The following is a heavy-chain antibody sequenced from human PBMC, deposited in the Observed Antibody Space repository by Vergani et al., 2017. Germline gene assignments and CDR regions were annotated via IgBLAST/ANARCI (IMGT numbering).Heavy chain of an antibody. CDR3: ARSNYDFWSGSVINWFDP. V-gene: IGHV4-39*01. Sequence: QLQLPESGPGLVKPSETLSLTCTVSGGSISSSSYYWGWIRQPPGKGLEWIGSIYYSGSTYYNPSLKSRVTISVDTSKNQFSLKLSSVTAADTAVYYCARSNYDFWSGSVINWFDPWGQGTLVTVSS. CDR1: GGSISSSSYY. D-gene: IGHD3-3*01. J-gene: IGHJ5*02. CDR2: IYYSGST.